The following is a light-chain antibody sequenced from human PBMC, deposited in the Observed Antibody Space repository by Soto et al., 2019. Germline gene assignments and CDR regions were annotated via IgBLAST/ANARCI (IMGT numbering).Light chain of an antibody. CDR2: AAS. CDR1: QSISSY. V-gene: IGKV1-39*01. Sequence: DIQMTQSPSSLSASVGDRVTITCRASQSISSYVNWYQQKPGKAPKLLIYAASSLQSGVPSRFSGSGSGTDFTLTISSLQPEDFATYYCQQSYSTPPVFTFGPGTKVDIK. CDR3: QQSYSTPPVFT. J-gene: IGKJ3*01.